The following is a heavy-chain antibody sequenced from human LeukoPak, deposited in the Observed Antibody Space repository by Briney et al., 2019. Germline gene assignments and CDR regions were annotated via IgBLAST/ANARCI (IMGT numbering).Heavy chain of an antibody. CDR3: ASLHGFLEWLEIDAFDI. D-gene: IGHD3-3*01. J-gene: IGHJ3*02. CDR1: GFTFSSYG. Sequence: GGSLRLSCAASGFTFSSYGMHWVRQAPGKGLEWVAFIRYDGSNKYYADSVKGRFTISRDNSKNTLYLQMNSLRAEDTAVYYCASLHGFLEWLEIDAFDIWGQGTMVTVSS. CDR2: IRYDGSNK. V-gene: IGHV3-30*02.